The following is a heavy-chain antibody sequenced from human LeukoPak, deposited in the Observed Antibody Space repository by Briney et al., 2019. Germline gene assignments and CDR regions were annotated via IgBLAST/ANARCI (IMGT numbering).Heavy chain of an antibody. J-gene: IGHJ4*02. CDR1: GFSLSTSGMC. Sequence: GSGPTLVKPTQTLTLTCTFSGFSLSTSGMCVSWIRQPPGKALEWLALIDWDDDKYYSTSLKTRLTISRDTSKNQVVLTMTNMDPVDTATYYCARSTGTYYYDSRESYYFDYWGQGTLVTVSS. CDR3: ARSTGTYYYDSRESYYFDY. D-gene: IGHD3-22*01. CDR2: IDWDDDK. V-gene: IGHV2-70*01.